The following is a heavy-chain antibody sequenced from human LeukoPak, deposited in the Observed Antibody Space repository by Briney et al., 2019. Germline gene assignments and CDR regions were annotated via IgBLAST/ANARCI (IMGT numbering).Heavy chain of an antibody. CDR1: GGTFSSYA. J-gene: IGHJ4*02. V-gene: IGHV1-69*05. D-gene: IGHD6-6*01. Sequence: SVKVSCKASGGTFSSYAISWVRQALGQGLEWMGGIIPIFGTANYAQKFQGRVTITTDESTSTAYMELSSLRSEDTAVYYCTRIYVGSSTTYPYDYWGQGTLVTVSS. CDR3: TRIYVGSSTTYPYDY. CDR2: IIPIFGTA.